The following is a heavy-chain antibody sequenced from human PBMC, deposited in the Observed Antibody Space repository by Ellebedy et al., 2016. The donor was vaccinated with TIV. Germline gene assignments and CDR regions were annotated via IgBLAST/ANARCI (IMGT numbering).Heavy chain of an antibody. Sequence: ASVKVSCXVSGYTLTELSMHWVRQAPGQGLEWMGWISAYNGNTNYAQKLQGRVTMTTDTSTSTAYMELRSLRSDDTAVYYCARVGPHVRNDYGDHEGDYWGQGTLVTVSS. D-gene: IGHD4-17*01. V-gene: IGHV1-18*01. J-gene: IGHJ4*02. CDR2: ISAYNGNT. CDR1: GYTLTELS. CDR3: ARVGPHVRNDYGDHEGDY.